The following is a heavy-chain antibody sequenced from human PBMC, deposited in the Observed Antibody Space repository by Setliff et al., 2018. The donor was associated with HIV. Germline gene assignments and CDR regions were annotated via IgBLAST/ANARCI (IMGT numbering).Heavy chain of an antibody. CDR3: ARRNSGWYDAFDI. CDR2: THHSGST. D-gene: IGHD6-19*01. V-gene: IGHV4-39*07. CDR1: GGSISSGDYC. Sequence: SETLSLTCTVSGGSISSGDYCWGWIRQPPGKGLEWIGSTHHSGSTYYNPSLKSRVTISVDTSKNQFSLKLSSVTAADTAVYHCARRNSGWYDAFDIWGQGTMVTVSS. J-gene: IGHJ3*02.